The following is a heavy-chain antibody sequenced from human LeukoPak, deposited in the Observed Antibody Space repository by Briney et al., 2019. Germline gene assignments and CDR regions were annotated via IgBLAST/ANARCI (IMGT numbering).Heavy chain of an antibody. D-gene: IGHD6-13*01. CDR3: ARARSSSWYPYTA. CDR2: IYYSGST. CDR1: GGSISSYY. J-gene: IGHJ4*02. V-gene: IGHV4-59*01. Sequence: SETLSLTCTVSGGSISSYYWSWIRQPPGKGLEWIGYIYYSGSTNYNPSLKSRVTISVDTSKNQFSLKLSSVTAADTAVYYCARARSSSWYPYTAWGQGTLVTVSS.